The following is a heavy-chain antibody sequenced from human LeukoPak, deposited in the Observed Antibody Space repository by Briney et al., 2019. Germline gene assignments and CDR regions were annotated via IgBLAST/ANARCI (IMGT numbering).Heavy chain of an antibody. CDR2: ISSSSSYI. V-gene: IGHV3-21*01. CDR1: GFTFSSYS. CDR3: ARGLHSSSSSFDY. D-gene: IGHD6-13*01. J-gene: IGHJ4*02. Sequence: KPGGSLRLSCAASGFTFSSYSMNWVRQAPGKGLEWVSSISSSSSYIYYADSVKGRFTISRDNAKNSLYLQMNSLRAEDTAVYYCARGLHSSSSSFDYWGQGTLVTVSS.